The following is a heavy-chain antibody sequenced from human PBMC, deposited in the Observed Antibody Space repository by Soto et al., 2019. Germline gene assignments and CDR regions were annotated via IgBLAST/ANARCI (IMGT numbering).Heavy chain of an antibody. D-gene: IGHD3-10*01. CDR1: GGSISSGDYY. CDR3: ARDPGGSGMDV. V-gene: IGHV4-30-4*01. CDR2: IYYSGST. J-gene: IGHJ6*02. Sequence: SETLSLTCTVSGGSISSGDYYWSWIRQPPGKGLEWIGYIYYSGSTYYNPSLKSRVTISVDTSKNQFSLKLSSVTAADAAVYYCARDPGGSGMDVWGQGTTVTVSS.